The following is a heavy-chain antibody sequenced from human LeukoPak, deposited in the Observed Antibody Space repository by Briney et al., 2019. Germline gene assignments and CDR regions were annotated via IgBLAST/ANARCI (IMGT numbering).Heavy chain of an antibody. V-gene: IGHV3-9*01. CDR1: GFTFSSYA. D-gene: IGHD5-18*01. CDR3: AKDLQGYSYGWGAFDI. CDR2: ISWNSGSI. Sequence: PGGSLRLSCAASGFTFSSYAMHWVRQAPGKGLEWVSGISWNSGSIGYADSVKGRFTISRDNAKNSLYLQMNSLRAEDTALYYCAKDLQGYSYGWGAFDIWGQGTMVTVSS. J-gene: IGHJ3*02.